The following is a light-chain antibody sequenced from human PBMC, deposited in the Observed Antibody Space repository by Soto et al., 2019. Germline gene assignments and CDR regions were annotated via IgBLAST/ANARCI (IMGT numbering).Light chain of an antibody. V-gene: IGLV1-44*01. J-gene: IGLJ1*01. CDR3: AAWDDSLNGLV. CDR2: NIN. CDR1: SSNIGSNT. Sequence: QSVLTQPPSPFGTPGKRVTNPCSGSSSNIGSNTENWYQQPPGTAPKLLIYNINKRPSGVPDRFSGSKSGTSASLAISGLQSEDEADYYCAAWDDSLNGLVFGTGTKLTVL.